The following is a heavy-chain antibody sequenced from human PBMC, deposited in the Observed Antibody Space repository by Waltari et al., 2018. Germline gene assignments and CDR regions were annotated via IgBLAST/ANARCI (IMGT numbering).Heavy chain of an antibody. CDR3: PTLYRSYDSGSYRCFDP. CDR1: GYTLTELS. Sequence: AQLVQSGAEVKKPGASVKVSCDVCGYTLTELSMHCVRQAPGKGLECMGGFDPEDGETIYAQKLQGRLTMTEDTSTDTAYMELSSLRTEDAAVYYCPTLYRSYDSGSYRCFDPWGQGTRVTVSS. D-gene: IGHD3-10*01. CDR2: FDPEDGET. V-gene: IGHV1-24*01. J-gene: IGHJ5*02.